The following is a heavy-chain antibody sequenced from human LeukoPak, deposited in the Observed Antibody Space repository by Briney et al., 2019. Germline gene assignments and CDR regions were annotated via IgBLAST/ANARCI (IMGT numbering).Heavy chain of an antibody. CDR2: MNPNGGNT. V-gene: IGHV1-8*01. J-gene: IGHJ4*02. D-gene: IGHD2-2*01. CDR3: ARGGGGYCSSASCYSLDY. Sequence: GASVKVSCKASGYTFTSYDINWVRQATGLGLEWMGWMNPNGGNTGYAQKFQGRVTMTRNTSISTAYMELSSLRSEDTAVYYCARGGGGYCSSASCYSLDYWGQGTLVTVSS. CDR1: GYTFTSYD.